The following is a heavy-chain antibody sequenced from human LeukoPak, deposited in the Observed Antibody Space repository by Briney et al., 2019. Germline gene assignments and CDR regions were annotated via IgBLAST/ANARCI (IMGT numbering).Heavy chain of an antibody. Sequence: GASVKVSCKASGYTFTAYYMHWVRQAPGQGLEWMGVIDPSGGSTSYAQRFQDRVTMTSDTSTSTVYMELSSLRSEDTAVYYCARVDYGSGSYRFDPWGQGTLVTVSS. J-gene: IGHJ5*02. CDR3: ARVDYGSGSYRFDP. CDR1: GYTFTAYY. CDR2: IDPSGGST. V-gene: IGHV1-46*01. D-gene: IGHD3-10*01.